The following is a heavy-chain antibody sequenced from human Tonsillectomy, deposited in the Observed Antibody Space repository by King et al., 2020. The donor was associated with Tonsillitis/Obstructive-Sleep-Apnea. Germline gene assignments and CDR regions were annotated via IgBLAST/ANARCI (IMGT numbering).Heavy chain of an antibody. CDR1: GFTFGDYG. CDR2: IRSKAYGGTT. V-gene: IGHV3-49*04. CDR3: TRDRTSNDFWSGYDLDY. D-gene: IGHD3-3*01. J-gene: IGHJ4*02. Sequence: VQLVESGGGLVQPGRSLRLSCKGSGFTFGDYGMNWVRQAPGKGLEWVGFIRSKAYGGTTDYAASVKGRFTISRDDSKSIAYLQMNSLKTEDTAVYYCTRDRTSNDFWSGYDLDYWGRGTLVTVSS.